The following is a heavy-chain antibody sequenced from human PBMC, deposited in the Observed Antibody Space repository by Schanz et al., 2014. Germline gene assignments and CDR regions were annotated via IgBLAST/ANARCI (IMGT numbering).Heavy chain of an antibody. CDR1: GFTFSSYT. V-gene: IGHV3-21*01. D-gene: IGHD2-8*01. Sequence: EVQLVESGGGLVKPGDSLRLSCAASGFTFSSYTMKWVRQAPGKGLEWVSSISSTSTYLYYADSVKGRFTISRDSARNXXXXXXXXXXXXXTAVYXXXXXXXXXXXXWGQGTLVTVSS. J-gene: IGHJ4*02. CDR2: ISSTSTYL. CDR3: XXXXXXXXXX.